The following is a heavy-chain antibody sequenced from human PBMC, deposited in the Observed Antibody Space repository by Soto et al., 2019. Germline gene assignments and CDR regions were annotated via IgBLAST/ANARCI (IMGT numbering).Heavy chain of an antibody. J-gene: IGHJ3*02. CDR3: AREVLRYFDWLPTHDAFDI. V-gene: IGHV3-21*01. CDR1: GFTFSSYS. Sequence: GGSLRLSCAASGFTFSSYSMNWVRQAPGKGLEWVSSISSSSSYIYYADSVKGRFTISRDNAKNSLYLQMNSLRAEDTAVYYCAREVLRYFDWLPTHDAFDIWGQGTMVTVS. D-gene: IGHD3-9*01. CDR2: ISSSSSYI.